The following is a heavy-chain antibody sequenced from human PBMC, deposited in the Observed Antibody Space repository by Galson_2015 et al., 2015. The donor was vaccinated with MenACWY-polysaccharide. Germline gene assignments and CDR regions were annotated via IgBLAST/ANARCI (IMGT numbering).Heavy chain of an antibody. Sequence: SVKVSCKASGYTFISFGISWVRQAPGQGPEWMGWISGYTGDTNYAQNVQGRVAMTTETSTSTVYMELRSLRSDDTAVYYCVIDLSTWFPIIFFDYSGQGTLVTVSS. J-gene: IGHJ4*02. CDR2: ISGYTGDT. V-gene: IGHV1-18*01. CDR3: VIDLSTWFPIIFFDY. CDR1: GYTFISFG. D-gene: IGHD2-21*01.